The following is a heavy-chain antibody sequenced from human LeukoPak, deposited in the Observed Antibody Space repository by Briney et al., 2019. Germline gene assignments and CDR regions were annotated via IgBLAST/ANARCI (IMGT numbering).Heavy chain of an antibody. D-gene: IGHD3-9*01. V-gene: IGHV3-23*01. CDR2: ISGSGGST. CDR1: GFTFSSYA. J-gene: IGHJ5*02. Sequence: GGSLRLSCAASGFTFSSYAMSWVRQAPGKGLEWVSAISGSGGSTYYADSVKGRFTISRDNSKNTLYLQMNSLRSDDTAVYYCASGGSVRPYFDWLVRGFGGPLNWFDPWGQGTLVTVSS. CDR3: ASGGSVRPYFDWLVRGFGGPLNWFDP.